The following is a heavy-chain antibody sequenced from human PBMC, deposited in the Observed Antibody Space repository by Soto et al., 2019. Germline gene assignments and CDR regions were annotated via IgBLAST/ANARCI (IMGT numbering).Heavy chain of an antibody. CDR3: ARDRCTNGVCYAPSDY. Sequence: GGSLRLSCATSGFTFSTYAMHWVRQAPGKGLEYVSAISSNGRSTYYANSVRGRFTISRDNSKNTQYLQMDSLRAEEMDVYYCARDRCTNGVCYAPSDYWGQGTLVTVSS. D-gene: IGHD2-8*01. J-gene: IGHJ4*02. V-gene: IGHV3-64*01. CDR1: GFTFSTYA. CDR2: ISSNGRST.